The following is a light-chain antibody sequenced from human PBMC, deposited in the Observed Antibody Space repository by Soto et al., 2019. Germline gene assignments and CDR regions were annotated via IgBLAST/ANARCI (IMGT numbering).Light chain of an antibody. CDR1: QSVSNNY. CDR3: QQRSNWPPIT. J-gene: IGKJ5*01. CDR2: DAS. V-gene: IGKV3-11*01. Sequence: IVLTQFPGTLSLSPGERATLSCRASQSVSNNYLAWYQQKPGQAPRLLIYDASNRATGIPARSSGSGSGTDFTLTISSLEPEDFAVYYCQQRSNWPPITFGQGTRLEIK.